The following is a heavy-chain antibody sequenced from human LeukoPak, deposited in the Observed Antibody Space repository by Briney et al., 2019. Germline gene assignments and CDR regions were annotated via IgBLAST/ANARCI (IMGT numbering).Heavy chain of an antibody. CDR3: ARDLGIAVAGSYYYYYYMDV. J-gene: IGHJ6*03. CDR2: IYTSGST. D-gene: IGHD6-19*01. Sequence: SETLSLTCTVSGGSISSGSYYWSWIRQPAGKGLEWIGRIYTSGSTNYNPSLKSRVTISVDTSKNQFSLKLSSVTAADTAVYYCARDLGIAVAGSYYYYYYMDVWGKGTTVTVSS. CDR1: GGSISSGSYY. V-gene: IGHV4-61*02.